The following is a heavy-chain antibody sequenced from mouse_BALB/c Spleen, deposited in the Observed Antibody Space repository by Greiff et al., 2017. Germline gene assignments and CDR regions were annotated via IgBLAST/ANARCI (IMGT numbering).Heavy chain of an antibody. D-gene: IGHD2-14*01. Sequence: EVQGVESGGGLVKPGGSLKLSCAASGFTFSSYAMSWVRQTPEKRLEWVASISSGGSTYYPDSVKGRFTISRDNARNILYLQMSSLRSEDTAMYYCARRHYRYDGGYWYFDVWGAGTTVTVSS. CDR2: ISSGGST. J-gene: IGHJ1*01. V-gene: IGHV5-6-5*01. CDR1: GFTFSSYA. CDR3: ARRHYRYDGGYWYFDV.